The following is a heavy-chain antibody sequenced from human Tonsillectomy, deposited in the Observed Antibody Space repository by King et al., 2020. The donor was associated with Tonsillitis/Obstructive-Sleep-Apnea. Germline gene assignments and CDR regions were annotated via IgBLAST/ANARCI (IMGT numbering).Heavy chain of an antibody. D-gene: IGHD3-22*01. CDR3: ASGYYYDSSGEAWFDP. Sequence: VQLVESGAEVQKPGAAVKVSCKASEYTFTKYYMHWVRQAPGQGLEWMGMINPSEGSTSYAQKFQGRLTMTRDTSTSTLYMDLSSLRSEDTAVYYCASGYYYDSSGEAWFDPWGQGTLVTVSS. V-gene: IGHV1-46*03. CDR2: INPSEGST. J-gene: IGHJ5*02. CDR1: EYTFTKYY.